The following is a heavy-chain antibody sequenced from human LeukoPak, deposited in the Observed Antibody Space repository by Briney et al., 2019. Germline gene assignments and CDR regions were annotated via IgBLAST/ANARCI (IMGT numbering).Heavy chain of an antibody. CDR2: INHSGST. D-gene: IGHD2-21*02. CDR3: ARATSRGGDCYFQH. J-gene: IGHJ1*01. Sequence: PSETLSLTCAVYGGSFSGYYWSWIRQPPGKGLEWIGEINHSGSTNYNPPLKSRVTISVDTSKNQFSLKLSSVTAADTAVYYCARATSRGGDCYFQHWGQGTLVTVSS. V-gene: IGHV4-34*01. CDR1: GGSFSGYY.